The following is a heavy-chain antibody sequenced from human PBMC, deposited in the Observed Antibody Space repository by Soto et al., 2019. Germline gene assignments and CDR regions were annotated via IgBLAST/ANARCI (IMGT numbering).Heavy chain of an antibody. J-gene: IGHJ4*02. Sequence: SETRSLTCTVSGVSISSSTYYWGWMRQPPGKGLEWIASFFIGGNTYYNPSLKSRVTISVDTSKNQFSLKLSSVTAADTAVYYCARGEVYDSSGYYPLDYWGQGTLVTVSS. V-gene: IGHV4-39*01. CDR2: FFIGGNT. D-gene: IGHD3-22*01. CDR1: GVSISSSTYY. CDR3: ARGEVYDSSGYYPLDY.